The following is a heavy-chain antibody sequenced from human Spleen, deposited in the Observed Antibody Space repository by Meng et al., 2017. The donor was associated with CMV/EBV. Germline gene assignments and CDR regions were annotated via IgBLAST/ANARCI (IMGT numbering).Heavy chain of an antibody. CDR3: VADPSVVVPSPIPYAMDV. CDR1: GFTFTTSA. CDR2: IVVDRGST. D-gene: IGHD2-2*01. V-gene: IGHV1-58*01. J-gene: IGHJ6*02. Sequence: SGKVSCKASGFTFTTSAVQWVRQARGQRLEWIGWIVVDRGSTKYAQKFQERVTITGDMSTSTAYMELSSLRSEDTAVYYCVADPSVVVPSPIPYAMDVWGQGTTVTVSS.